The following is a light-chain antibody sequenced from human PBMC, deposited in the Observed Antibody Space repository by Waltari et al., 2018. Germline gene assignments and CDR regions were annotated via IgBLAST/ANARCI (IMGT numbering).Light chain of an antibody. CDR1: SPNTGAGYD. V-gene: IGLV1-40*01. CDR3: QSYDNSPYVI. CDR2: GNT. Sequence: SVLTQPPSVSGAPGQRVTISCPGSSPNTGAGYDVHWYQQLPGTAPKLLIYGNTNRPSGVPDRFSGSKSGTSASLAITGLQAEDEADYYCQSYDNSPYVIFGGGTKLTVL. J-gene: IGLJ2*01.